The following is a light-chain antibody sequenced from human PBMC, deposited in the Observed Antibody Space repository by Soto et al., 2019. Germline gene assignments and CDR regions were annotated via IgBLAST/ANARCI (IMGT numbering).Light chain of an antibody. CDR3: MQALQIWT. CDR1: QSLLHSDGYNY. CDR2: LGS. J-gene: IGKJ1*01. Sequence: DIVVTQSPLSLTVAPGEPASISCTSSQSLLHSDGYNYLEWYLQKPGQSPQLLIYLGSTRASGVPGRFRGSGSVTDFTLKISRVEAEDVGVYYCMQALQIWTFGQGTKVEIK. V-gene: IGKV2-28*01.